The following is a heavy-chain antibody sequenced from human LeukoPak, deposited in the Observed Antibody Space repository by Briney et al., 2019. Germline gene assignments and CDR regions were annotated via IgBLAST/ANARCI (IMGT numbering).Heavy chain of an antibody. V-gene: IGHV3-74*01. CDR3: ARGDSAIFY. J-gene: IGHJ4*02. Sequence: TGGSLRLSCAASGFTFSNYWMHWVRQAPGKGLVWVSCLKNDGSGTTYADSVKGRFTISRDNAKNTLYLQMNSLRAEDTAIYYCARGDSAIFYWGQGTLVTVSS. CDR1: GFTFSNYW. CDR2: LKNDGSGT. D-gene: IGHD5-18*01.